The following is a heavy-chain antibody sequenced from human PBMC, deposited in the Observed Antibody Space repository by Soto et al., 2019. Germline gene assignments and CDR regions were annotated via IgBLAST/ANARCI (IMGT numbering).Heavy chain of an antibody. J-gene: IGHJ4*02. V-gene: IGHV3-33*08. CDR3: ARDRLRFGGSVDY. CDR1: GFTFSSYG. D-gene: IGHD3-16*01. CDR2: IWYDGSNK. Sequence: GGSLRLSCAASGFTFSSYGMHWVRQAPGKGLEWVAVIWYDGSNKYYVDSVKGRFTISRDNSKNTLYLQMNSLRAEDTAVYYCARDRLRFGGSVDYWGQGTLVTVSS.